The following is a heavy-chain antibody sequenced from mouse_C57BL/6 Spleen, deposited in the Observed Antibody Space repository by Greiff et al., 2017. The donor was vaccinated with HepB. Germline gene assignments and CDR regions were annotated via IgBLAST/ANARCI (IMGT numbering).Heavy chain of an antibody. V-gene: IGHV1-50*01. CDR2: IDPSDSYP. D-gene: IGHD2-3*01. CDR1: GSTFTSYW. CDR3: ARLIYDGYKYYFDY. Sequence: QVQLQQPGAELVKPGASVKLSCKASGSTFTSYWMQWVKQRPGQGLEWIGEIDPSDSYPNYNQKFKGKATLTVDTSASTAYMQLSSLTSEDSAVYYCARLIYDGYKYYFDYWGQGTTLTVSS. J-gene: IGHJ2*01.